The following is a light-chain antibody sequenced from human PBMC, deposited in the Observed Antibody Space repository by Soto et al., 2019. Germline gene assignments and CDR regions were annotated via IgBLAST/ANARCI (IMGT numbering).Light chain of an antibody. Sequence: EIVLTQSPGTLSLSPGERATLSCRASQSVSSSYLAWYQQKPGQAPRLLIYGASSRATGIPDRFSGSGSGTEFTITISRLEPEDFAVHYCQQYGSSPMYTFGQGTKLEIK. V-gene: IGKV3-20*01. J-gene: IGKJ2*01. CDR1: QSVSSSY. CDR3: QQYGSSPMYT. CDR2: GAS.